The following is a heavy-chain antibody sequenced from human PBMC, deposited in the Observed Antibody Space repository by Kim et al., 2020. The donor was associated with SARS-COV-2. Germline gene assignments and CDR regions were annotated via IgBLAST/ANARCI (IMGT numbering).Heavy chain of an antibody. J-gene: IGHJ4*02. CDR3: ARARTYYYDSSGYSRRGFDY. V-gene: IGHV4-34*01. CDR1: GGSFSGYY. Sequence: SETLSLTCAVYGGSFSGYYWSWIRQPPGKGREWIGEINNSGSTNYNPSLKSRVTISVDTSKNQFSLKLSSVTAADTAVYYCARARTYYYDSSGYSRRGFDYWGQGTLVTVSS. CDR2: INNSGST. D-gene: IGHD3-22*01.